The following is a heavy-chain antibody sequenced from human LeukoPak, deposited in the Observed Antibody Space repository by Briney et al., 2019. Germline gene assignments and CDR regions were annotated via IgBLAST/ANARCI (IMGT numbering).Heavy chain of an antibody. CDR3: VRGYSYGYSTRAFDI. J-gene: IGHJ3*02. V-gene: IGHV1-3*01. CDR2: INAGNGNT. D-gene: IGHD5-18*01. Sequence: ASVTVSCKASGYTFTSYAMHWVRQAPGQRLEWMGWINAGNGNTKYSQKFQGRVTITRDTSASTAYMELSSLRSEDTAVYYCVRGYSYGYSTRAFDIWGQGTMVTVSS. CDR1: GYTFTSYA.